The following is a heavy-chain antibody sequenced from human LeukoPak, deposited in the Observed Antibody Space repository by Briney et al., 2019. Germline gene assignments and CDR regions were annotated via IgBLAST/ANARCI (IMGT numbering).Heavy chain of an antibody. V-gene: IGHV1-2*02. CDR3: ASWGSGSYYGSTRDFDY. J-gene: IGHJ4*02. CDR2: INPNSGGT. Sequence: ASVKLSCKASGSTFTGYYMHWVRQAPAQGLEWMGWINPNSGGTNYAQTYQVRVTMTRDTSISTAYLELSRLRSDDTAVYYCASWGSGSYYGSTRDFDYWGQGTLVTVSS. D-gene: IGHD1-26*01. CDR1: GSTFTGYY.